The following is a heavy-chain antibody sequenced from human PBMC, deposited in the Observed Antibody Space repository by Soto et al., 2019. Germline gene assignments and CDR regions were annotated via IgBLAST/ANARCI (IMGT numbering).Heavy chain of an antibody. V-gene: IGHV3-21*01. CDR3: ARDDIAVAGKVGNIDI. CDR2: ISSSSSYI. CDR1: GFTFSSYS. Sequence: GGSLRLSCAASGFTFSSYSMNWVRQAPGKGLEWVSSISSSSSYIYYADSVKGRFTISRDNAKNSLYLQMNSLRAEDTAVYYCARDDIAVAGKVGNIDIWGQGTMVTVSS. J-gene: IGHJ3*02. D-gene: IGHD6-19*01.